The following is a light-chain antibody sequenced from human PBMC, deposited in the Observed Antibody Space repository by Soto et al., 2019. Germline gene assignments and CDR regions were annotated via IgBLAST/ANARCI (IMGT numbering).Light chain of an antibody. CDR3: QQYGSSGT. V-gene: IGKV1-39*01. Sequence: DIQMTQSPSSLSASVVDRVTITCRASQPVTNYLSWYQQKPGKAPTLLIYAASRLQSGVPSRFSAGGSGTEFTLSINSLLPEDFAVYYCQQYGSSGTFGQGTKVDIK. CDR1: QPVTNY. CDR2: AAS. J-gene: IGKJ1*01.